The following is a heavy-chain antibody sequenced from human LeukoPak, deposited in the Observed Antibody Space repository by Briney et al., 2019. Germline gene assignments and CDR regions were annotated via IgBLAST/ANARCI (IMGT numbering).Heavy chain of an antibody. V-gene: IGHV3-33*01. Sequence: GGSLRLSCAASGFTFSDYGMHWVRQAPGKGPEWVAVIWYDGSNKYYADSVKGRFTISRDNSKNTLYLQMNSLRAEDTAVYYCARDHYYDSSGYNDYWGQGTLVTVSS. CDR3: ARDHYYDSSGYNDY. CDR1: GFTFSDYG. D-gene: IGHD3-22*01. CDR2: IWYDGSNK. J-gene: IGHJ4*02.